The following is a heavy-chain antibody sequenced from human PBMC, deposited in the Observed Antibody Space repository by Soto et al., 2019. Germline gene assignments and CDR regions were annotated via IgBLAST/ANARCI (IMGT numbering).Heavy chain of an antibody. CDR3: AKAPVYGSGGWFDL. Sequence: ESQLVESGGGLVQPGRSLRLSCEASGFIFKNYAMVWVRQGPGKGLEWVSSISWNSGNLDYGDSVKGRFTISRDNAKNSLYLQVNSLRTEDTAWYFCAKAPVYGSGGWFDLWGRGTLVTVSS. CDR2: ISWNSGNL. J-gene: IGHJ5*02. D-gene: IGHD3-10*01. CDR1: GFIFKNYA. V-gene: IGHV3-9*01.